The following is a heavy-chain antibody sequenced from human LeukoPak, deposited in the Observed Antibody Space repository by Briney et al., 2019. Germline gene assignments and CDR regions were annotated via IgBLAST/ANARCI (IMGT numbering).Heavy chain of an antibody. CDR1: GFTFSSYW. CDR2: INSDGSST. D-gene: IGHD1-1*01. J-gene: IGHJ4*02. Sequence: GGSLRLSCAASGFTFSSYWMHWVRQAPGKGLVWVSRINSDGSSTSYADSVKGRFTISRDNARNTLYLQMNSLRAEDTAVYYCARALGRGRYFDYWGQGTLVTVSS. CDR3: ARALGRGRYFDY. V-gene: IGHV3-74*01.